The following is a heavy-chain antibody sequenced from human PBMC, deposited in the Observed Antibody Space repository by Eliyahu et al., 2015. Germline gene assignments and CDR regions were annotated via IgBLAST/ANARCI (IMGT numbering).Heavy chain of an antibody. Sequence: EVKKPGSSVKVSCKASGGTFSSYNVSWVRQAPGQGLEWMGGIVPMFGTPNYAQKFQGRVTITADESTNIAHMELSSLRSEDTAVYFCAREAYIGNMNRYFQHWGQGTLVTVSS. CDR3: AREAYIGNMNRYFQH. CDR1: GGTFSSYN. J-gene: IGHJ1*01. CDR2: IVPMFGTP. V-gene: IGHV1-69*01. D-gene: IGHD4-23*01.